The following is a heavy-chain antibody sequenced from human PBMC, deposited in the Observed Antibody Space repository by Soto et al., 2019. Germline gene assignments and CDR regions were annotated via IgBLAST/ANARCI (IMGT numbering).Heavy chain of an antibody. CDR2: INHSGST. J-gene: IGHJ4*02. CDR1: GGSFSGYY. D-gene: IGHD7-27*01. V-gene: IGHV4-34*01. Sequence: QVQLQQWGAGLLKPSETLSLTCAVYGGSFSGYYWSWIRHPPGKGLEWIGEINHSGSTNYNPSPKXRVPVSVDTSKNQFSLKLSSATAAVTPVFYWARGWGRIFDYWGQGALVTVPS. CDR3: ARGWGRIFDY.